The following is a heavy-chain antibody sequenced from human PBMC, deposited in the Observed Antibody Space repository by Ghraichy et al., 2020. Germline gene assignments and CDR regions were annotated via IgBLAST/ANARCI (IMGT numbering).Heavy chain of an antibody. CDR2: TSSGGNT. CDR3: ARGFITGTARAFLDY. CDR1: GGSISTTGYY. Sequence: SETLSLTCTVSGGSISTTGYYWGWIRRPPGKGLEWIGSTSSGGNTYYNPSLKSRVAISVDTSENQFSLKLNSVTAADTAVYFCARGFITGTARAFLDYWGRGAPVTVSS. D-gene: IGHD1-14*01. J-gene: IGHJ4*02. V-gene: IGHV4-39*01.